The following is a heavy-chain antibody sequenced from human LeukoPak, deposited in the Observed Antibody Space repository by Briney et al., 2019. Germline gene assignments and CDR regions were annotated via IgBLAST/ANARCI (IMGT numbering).Heavy chain of an antibody. V-gene: IGHV1-3*01. CDR1: GYTFTNYA. D-gene: IGHD2-2*01. CDR2: INAGNGKT. CDR3: ARGLGVVPAAPKNYYSYDLDV. Sequence: ASVKVSCKASGYTFTNYAVHWVRQAPGQRLEWMGWINAGNGKTNYSQKFQVRVTLTRDTSASTVYMELSSLRSEDTAVYYCARGLGVVPAAPKNYYSYDLDVWGQGTTVTVSS. J-gene: IGHJ6*02.